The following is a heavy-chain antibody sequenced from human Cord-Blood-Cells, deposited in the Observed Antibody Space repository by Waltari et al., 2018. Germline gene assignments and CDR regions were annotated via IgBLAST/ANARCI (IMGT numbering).Heavy chain of an antibody. J-gene: IGHJ2*01. V-gene: IGHV4-31*03. Sequence: QVQLQESGPGLVKPSQTLSLTCTVSGGSIISGGYSWSWTRQHPGKGLEWIGYIYYSGSTYYNPSLKSRVTISVDTSKNQFSLKLSSVTAADTAVYYCARGRSHAFPGDGILGYFDLWGRGTLVTVSS. CDR2: IYYSGST. CDR3: ARGRSHAFPGDGILGYFDL. CDR1: GGSIISGGYS. D-gene: IGHD7-27*01.